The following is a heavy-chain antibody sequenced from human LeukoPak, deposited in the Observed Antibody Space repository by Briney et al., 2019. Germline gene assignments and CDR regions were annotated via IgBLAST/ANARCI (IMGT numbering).Heavy chain of an antibody. J-gene: IGHJ3*02. Sequence: PGGSLRLSCAASGFTFSSYGMHWVRQAPGKGLEWVAVIWYDGSNKYYADSVKGRFTISRDNSKNTLYLQMNSLGAEDTAVYYCARGSSEYYDSSGYYWDAFDIWDQGTMVTVSS. D-gene: IGHD3-22*01. V-gene: IGHV3-33*01. CDR1: GFTFSSYG. CDR3: ARGSSEYYDSSGYYWDAFDI. CDR2: IWYDGSNK.